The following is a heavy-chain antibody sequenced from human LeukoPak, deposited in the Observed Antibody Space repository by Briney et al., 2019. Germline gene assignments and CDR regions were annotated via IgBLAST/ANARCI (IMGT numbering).Heavy chain of an antibody. J-gene: IGHJ4*02. Sequence: SETLSLTCTVSGGSISSYYWSWIRQPPGKGLEWIGYISYSGTTNCNPSLKSRVTISRNTSKNQFSLRLSSVTAADTAVYYCATELKEVGFRTFDYWGQGTLVTVSS. CDR2: ISYSGTT. CDR3: ATELKEVGFRTFDY. V-gene: IGHV4-59*01. CDR1: GGSISSYY. D-gene: IGHD1-26*01.